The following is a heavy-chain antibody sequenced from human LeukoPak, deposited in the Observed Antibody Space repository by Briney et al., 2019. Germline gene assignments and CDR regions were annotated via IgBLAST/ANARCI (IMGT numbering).Heavy chain of an antibody. J-gene: IGHJ5*02. V-gene: IGHV1-8*01. CDR3: ARGTGELFSLYNWFDP. D-gene: IGHD3-10*01. CDR2: MNPNSGHT. Sequence: ASVKVFCKASGYTFTDSDINWVRQAPGQGLEWMGWMNPNSGHTGFAQKFRGRVTLTRNTSISTAYMELSSLRSEDTAVYYCARGTGELFSLYNWFDPWGQGTLVTVSS. CDR1: GYTFTDSD.